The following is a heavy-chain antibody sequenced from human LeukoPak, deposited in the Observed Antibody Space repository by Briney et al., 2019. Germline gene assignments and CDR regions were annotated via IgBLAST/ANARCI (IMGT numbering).Heavy chain of an antibody. CDR1: GFTFSSYE. CDR3: ASQLRSGYYYYYGMDV. CDR2: ISSSGSTI. V-gene: IGHV3-48*03. Sequence: GGSLRLSCAASGFTFSSYEMNWVRQAPGKGLEWVSYISSSGSTIYYADSVKGRFTISRDNAKNSLYLQMSSLRAEDTAVYYCASQLRSGYYYYYGMDVWGKGTTVTVSS. D-gene: IGHD6-19*01. J-gene: IGHJ6*04.